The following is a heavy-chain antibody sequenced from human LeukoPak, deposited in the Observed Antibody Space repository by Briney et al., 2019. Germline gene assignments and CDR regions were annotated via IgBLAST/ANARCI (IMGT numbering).Heavy chain of an antibody. CDR2: IRYDGNNK. CDR3: AKDKHPYSSGWYGFDY. V-gene: IGHV3-30*02. D-gene: IGHD6-19*01. CDR1: GFTFSSYG. Sequence: GGSLRLSCAASGFTFSSYGMHWVRQAPGKGLEWVAFIRYDGNNKYYADSVKGRFTISRDNSKNTLYLQMNSLRAEDTAVYYCAKDKHPYSSGWYGFDYWGQGTLVTVSS. J-gene: IGHJ4*02.